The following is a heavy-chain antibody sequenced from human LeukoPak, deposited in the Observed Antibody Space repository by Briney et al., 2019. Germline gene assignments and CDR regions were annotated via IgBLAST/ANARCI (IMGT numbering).Heavy chain of an antibody. CDR3: ARGRVSYLDY. V-gene: IGHV4-39*01. CDR1: GVSISSSSYY. Sequence: SETLSLTCTVSGVSISSSSYYWGWIRQPPGKGLEWIGSIYYSGSTYYNPSLKSRVTISVDTSKNQFSLKLSSVTAADTAVYYCARGRVSYLDYWGQGTLVTVSS. J-gene: IGHJ4*02. CDR2: IYYSGST.